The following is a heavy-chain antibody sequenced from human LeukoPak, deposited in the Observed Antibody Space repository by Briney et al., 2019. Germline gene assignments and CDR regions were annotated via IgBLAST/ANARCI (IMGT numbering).Heavy chain of an antibody. Sequence: PSETLSLTCTVSGGSISSSSYYWGWIRQPPGKGLEWIGSICYSGSTYYNPSLKSRVTISVDTSKNQFSLKLSSVTAADTAVYYCARLTVDIVATRTGSTDYWGQGTLVTVSS. J-gene: IGHJ4*02. D-gene: IGHD5-12*01. CDR1: GGSISSSSYY. CDR3: ARLTVDIVATRTGSTDY. V-gene: IGHV4-39*01. CDR2: ICYSGST.